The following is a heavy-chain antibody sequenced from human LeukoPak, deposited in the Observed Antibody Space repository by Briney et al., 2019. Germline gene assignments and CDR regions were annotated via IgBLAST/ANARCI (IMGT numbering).Heavy chain of an antibody. J-gene: IGHJ4*02. CDR2: ISAYNGNT. CDR1: GYTFTSYG. V-gene: IGHV1-18*01. D-gene: IGHD3-22*01. CDR3: ARGPYYYDSSGYYYGYFDY. Sequence: ASVKVSCKASGYTFTSYGISWVRQAPGQGLEWMGWISAYNGNTNYAQKLQGRVTMPTDTSTSTAYMELRSLRSDDTAVYYCARGPYYYDSSGYYYGYFDYWGQGTLVTVSS.